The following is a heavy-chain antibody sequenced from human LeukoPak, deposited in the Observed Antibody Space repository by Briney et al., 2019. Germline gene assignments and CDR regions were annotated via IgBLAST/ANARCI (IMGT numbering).Heavy chain of an antibody. CDR3: ASGILTGYYFY. Sequence: SETLSLTCAVYGGSFSGYYWSWIRQPPGKGLEWIGEINHSGSTNYNPSLKSRVTISVDTSKNQFSLKLSSVTAADTAVYYCASGILTGYYFYWGQGTLVTVSP. D-gene: IGHD3-9*01. CDR1: GGSFSGYY. J-gene: IGHJ4*02. V-gene: IGHV4-34*01. CDR2: INHSGST.